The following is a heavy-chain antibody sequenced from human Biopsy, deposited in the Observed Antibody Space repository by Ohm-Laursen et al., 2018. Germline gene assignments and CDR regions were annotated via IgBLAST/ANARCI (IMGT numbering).Heavy chain of an antibody. J-gene: IGHJ6*02. D-gene: IGHD2-15*01. CDR3: ARMDCSGGSCHYYSYGMDV. Sequence: GTLSLTCTVSGVSITTYYWSWIRQPPGKGLECIGNIHHSGSTNYNPSLKSRLTISVDTSKNQFSLKLSSVTAADTAVYYCARMDCSGGSCHYYSYGMDVWGQGTTVTVSS. CDR2: IHHSGST. V-gene: IGHV4-4*09. CDR1: GVSITTYY.